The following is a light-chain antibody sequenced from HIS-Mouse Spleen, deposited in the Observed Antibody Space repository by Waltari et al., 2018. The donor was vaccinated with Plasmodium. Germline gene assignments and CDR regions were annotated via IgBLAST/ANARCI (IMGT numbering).Light chain of an antibody. CDR1: SGDVGGYNY. J-gene: IGLJ2*01. CDR3: SSYAGSNNLV. Sequence: QSALTQPPSASGSPGQSVTISCTGTSGDVGGYNYVSWYQPHPGKAPKLLIYAVSKRPSGVPDRFSGSKSGNTASLTVSGLQAEDEADYYCSSYAGSNNLVFGGGTKLTVL. CDR2: AVS. V-gene: IGLV2-8*01.